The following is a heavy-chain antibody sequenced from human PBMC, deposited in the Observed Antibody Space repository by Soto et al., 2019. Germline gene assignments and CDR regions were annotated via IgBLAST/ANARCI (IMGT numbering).Heavy chain of an antibody. CDR1: GFTFSGYA. D-gene: IGHD1-26*01. V-gene: IGHV3-23*01. Sequence: EVQLLESGGGSVQPGGSLRLSCVASGFTFSGYAMSWVRQAPGTGLEWVSTVSFSGGYTDYADSVKGRFTISRDSSQNTLLLQMTSLRVEDTALYYCVREGLRATTKGPFFDYWGQGTLVTVSS. CDR2: VSFSGGYT. J-gene: IGHJ4*02. CDR3: VREGLRATTKGPFFDY.